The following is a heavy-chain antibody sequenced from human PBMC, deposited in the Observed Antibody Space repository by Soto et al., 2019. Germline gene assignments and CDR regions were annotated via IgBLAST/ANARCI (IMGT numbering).Heavy chain of an antibody. V-gene: IGHV3-53*01. CDR1: GFTVSSNY. Sequence: QPGGSLRLSCAASGFTVSSNYMTWVRQAPGKGLQWVSVIDSGGNTFYADSVKGRFTISRDDSRNTLNLQMDSLRADDTAVYYCARGRESRSIFDYWGLGTLVTVSS. CDR3: ARGRESRSIFDY. D-gene: IGHD6-13*01. J-gene: IGHJ4*02. CDR2: IDSGGNT.